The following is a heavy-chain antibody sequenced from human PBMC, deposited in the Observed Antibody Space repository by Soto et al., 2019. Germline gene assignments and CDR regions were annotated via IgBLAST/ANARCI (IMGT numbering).Heavy chain of an antibody. J-gene: IGHJ6*02. CDR1: GDSVSSNGAC. D-gene: IGHD2-15*01. CDR2: IYYRSKWFH. Sequence: TLSLTCVTSGDSVSSNGACWNWIRQSPSRGLQWLGRIYYRSKWFHDYAASVESRMAINPDTSRNQFSLQLNYVTPEDTAVYYCARVHCSAGTCLDGLDFWGQGTPVTVYS. CDR3: ARVHCSAGTCLDGLDF. V-gene: IGHV6-1*01.